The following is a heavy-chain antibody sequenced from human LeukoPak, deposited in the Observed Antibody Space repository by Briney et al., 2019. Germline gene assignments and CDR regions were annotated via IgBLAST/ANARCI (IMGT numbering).Heavy chain of an antibody. CDR2: ISGGGGST. CDR1: GFTFKRYA. D-gene: IGHD2-2*01. V-gene: IGHV3-23*01. J-gene: IGHJ4*02. Sequence: GSLRLSCAASGFTFKRYAMSWVRQAPGKGLEWVSAISGGGGSTYNADSVKGRFSVSRDNSKNTLYLQMNSLRAEDTAIYFCAKDGEGEVPTAIGYWGQGTLVTVSS. CDR3: AKDGEGEVPTAIGY.